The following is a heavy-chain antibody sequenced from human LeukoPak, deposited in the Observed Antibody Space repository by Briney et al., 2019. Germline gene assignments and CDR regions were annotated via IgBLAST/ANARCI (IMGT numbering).Heavy chain of an antibody. J-gene: IGHJ4*02. CDR1: GFTFSSYA. CDR3: ARSDRQWLVRSYYFDY. V-gene: IGHV3-30*04. Sequence: PGGSLRLSCAASGFTFSSYAMHWVRQAPGKGLEWVAVISYDGSNKYYADSVKGRFTISRDNSKNTLYLQMNSLRAEDTAVYYCARSDRQWLVRSYYFDYWGQGTLVTVSS. CDR2: ISYDGSNK. D-gene: IGHD6-19*01.